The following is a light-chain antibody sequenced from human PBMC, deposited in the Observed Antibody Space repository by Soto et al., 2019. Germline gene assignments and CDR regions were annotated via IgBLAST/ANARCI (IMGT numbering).Light chain of an antibody. Sequence: DIQMTQSPSTLSASVGDRVTIPCRASQSINNWLAWYQKKPGKAPNLLIYKASTLESGVPSRFSGSGSGTEFSLTISSLQPDDFATYYCQQYNSDVFSFGPGTKVDIK. CDR1: QSINNW. J-gene: IGKJ3*01. CDR2: KAS. V-gene: IGKV1-5*03. CDR3: QQYNSDVFS.